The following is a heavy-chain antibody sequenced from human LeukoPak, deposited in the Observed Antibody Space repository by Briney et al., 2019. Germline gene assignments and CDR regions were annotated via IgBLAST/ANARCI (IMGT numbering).Heavy chain of an antibody. Sequence: ASVKLSCKASGYAFTGYYMHWERQAPGQGLERMGWINPNSGGTNYAQKFQGRVTMTRDTSISTAYMELSRLRSDDTAVYYCARVPKAYCSGGSCSNDYWGQGTLVTVSS. CDR3: ARVPKAYCSGGSCSNDY. J-gene: IGHJ4*02. CDR2: INPNSGGT. D-gene: IGHD2-15*01. V-gene: IGHV1-2*02. CDR1: GYAFTGYY.